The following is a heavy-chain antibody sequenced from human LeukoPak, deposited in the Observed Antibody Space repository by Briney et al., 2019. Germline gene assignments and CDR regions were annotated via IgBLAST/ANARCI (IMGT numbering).Heavy chain of an antibody. V-gene: IGHV3-30*04. D-gene: IGHD6-13*01. J-gene: IGHJ6*02. CDR3: ARSLFSGYSSSWPYYYYGMDV. CDR1: GFSFSSYA. CDR2: ISYDGSNK. Sequence: QAGGSLRLSCAASGFSFSSYAMHWVRQAPGKGLEWVAVISYDGSNKYYADSVKGRFTISRDNSKNTLYLQMNSLRAEDTAVYYCARSLFSGYSSSWPYYYYGMDVWGQGTTVTVSS.